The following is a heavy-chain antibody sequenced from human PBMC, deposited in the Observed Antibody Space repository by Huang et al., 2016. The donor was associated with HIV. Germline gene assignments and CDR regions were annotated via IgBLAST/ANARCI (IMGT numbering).Heavy chain of an antibody. J-gene: IGHJ4*02. CDR3: ARRQGSGYYFYFDY. V-gene: IGHV4-39*01. Sequence: QLQLQESGPGLVKPSDTLSLNCTISGGSIKSRNYYWGWVRQAPGKGLEWIGDIYYMGSPYYNPSLRGRVSLSVETSKNQVTRKVNAVIAADTAVYYCARRQGSGYYFYFDYWGRGIPVTVSA. CDR2: IYYMGSP. CDR1: GGSIKSRNYY. D-gene: IGHD3-22*01.